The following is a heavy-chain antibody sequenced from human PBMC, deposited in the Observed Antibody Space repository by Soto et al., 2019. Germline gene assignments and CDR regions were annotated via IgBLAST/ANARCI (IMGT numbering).Heavy chain of an antibody. CDR2: INAGNGNT. D-gene: IGHD6-25*01. CDR3: TTDPRGYPYYYYYGIDV. J-gene: IGHJ6*02. Sequence: ASVKVSCKASGYTFTSYAMHWVRQAPGQRLEWMGWINAGNGNTKYSQKFQGRVTITRDTSASTAYMELSRLRSEDTAVYYCTTDPRGYPYYYYYGIDVWGQGTTVTVSS. V-gene: IGHV1-3*01. CDR1: GYTFTSYA.